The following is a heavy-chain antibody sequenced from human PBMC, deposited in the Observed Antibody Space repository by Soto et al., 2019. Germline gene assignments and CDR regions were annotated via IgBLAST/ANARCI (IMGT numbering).Heavy chain of an antibody. D-gene: IGHD6-13*01. V-gene: IGHV1-69*12. J-gene: IGHJ3*01. CDR2: IITIFTTI. Sequence: QVHLVQSGGDVMQPGCSVKVSCKASGGTFSNHAINWVRQAPGQGLEWMGRIITIFTTINYAQTFQGRFTITADESTIKASMELSSLKHDDTAVYYCAREVAADDTCREDVFDLWGQGTLVTVSS. CDR3: AREVAADDTCREDVFDL. CDR1: GGTFSNHA.